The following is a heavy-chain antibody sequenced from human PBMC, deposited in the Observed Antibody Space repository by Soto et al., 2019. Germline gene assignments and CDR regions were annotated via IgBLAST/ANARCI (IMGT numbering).Heavy chain of an antibody. CDR2: IYPGDSDT. CDR1: GYSFTSYW. V-gene: IGHV5-51*01. Sequence: GESLKISCKGSGYSFTSYWIGWVRQMPGKGLEWMGIIYPGDSDTRYSPSFQGQVTISADKSISTAYLQWSSLKASDTAMYYCARRPHCSSTSCYAQGFDPWGQGTLVTVSS. CDR3: ARRPHCSSTSCYAQGFDP. D-gene: IGHD2-2*01. J-gene: IGHJ5*02.